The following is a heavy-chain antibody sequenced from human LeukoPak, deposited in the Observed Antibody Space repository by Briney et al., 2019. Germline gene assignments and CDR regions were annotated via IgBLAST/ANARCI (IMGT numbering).Heavy chain of an antibody. CDR2: ISASAGGT. Sequence: GGSLRASCAASGFTFSGYAMSWVRQAPGKGLEWVSGISASAGGTYYADSVKGRFTISRDNSKNTLYLQLDSLTAEDTAVYYCAKLVGIAPTDFWGQGTLVTVSS. D-gene: IGHD2-21*01. CDR3: AKLVGIAPTDF. J-gene: IGHJ4*02. V-gene: IGHV3-23*01. CDR1: GFTFSGYA.